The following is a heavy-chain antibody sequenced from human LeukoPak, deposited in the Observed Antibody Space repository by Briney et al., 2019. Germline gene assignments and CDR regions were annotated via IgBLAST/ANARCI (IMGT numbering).Heavy chain of an antibody. D-gene: IGHD3-22*01. CDR2: ISGSGGST. J-gene: IGHJ4*02. CDR1: GFTFSSYA. CDR3: AKRGSAYYYDSSGYYYAY. Sequence: GGSLRLSCAASGFTFSSYAMSWVRQAPGKGLEWVSAISGSGGSTYYADSVKGRFTISRDNPKNTLYLQMNSLRAEDTAVYYCAKRGSAYYYDSSGYYYAYWGQGTLVTVSS. V-gene: IGHV3-23*01.